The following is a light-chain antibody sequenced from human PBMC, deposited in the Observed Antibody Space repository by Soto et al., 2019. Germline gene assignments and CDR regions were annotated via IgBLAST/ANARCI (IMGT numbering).Light chain of an antibody. CDR1: QDIRNE. V-gene: IGKV1-17*01. CDR3: VQFNTHPPN. J-gene: IGKJ4*01. CDR2: GAS. Sequence: DVQMTQSPSSLSASVGDRVTITCRASQDIRNELGWYQHKAGQAPKRLIFGASTLQRGVPSRFSGSGCGTEFSLPITSLHTEDFATYFCVQFNTHPPNFGGGTKVENK.